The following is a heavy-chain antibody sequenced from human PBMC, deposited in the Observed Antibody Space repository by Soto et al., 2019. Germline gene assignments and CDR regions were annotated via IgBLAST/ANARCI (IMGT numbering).Heavy chain of an antibody. D-gene: IGHD5-12*01. CDR2: INHSGST. CDR3: ARATKYSGYPYYYYGMDV. V-gene: IGHV4-34*01. J-gene: IGHJ6*02. Sequence: SETLSLTCAVYGGSFSGYYWSWIRQPPGKGLEWIGEINHSGSTNYNPSLKSRVTISVDTSKNQSSLKLSSVTAADTAVYYCARATKYSGYPYYYYGMDVWGQGTTVNVS. CDR1: GGSFSGYY.